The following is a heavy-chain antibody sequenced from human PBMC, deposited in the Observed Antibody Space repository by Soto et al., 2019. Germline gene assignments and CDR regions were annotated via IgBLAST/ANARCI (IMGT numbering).Heavy chain of an antibody. CDR1: GYPFTSYA. Sequence: GXXVRVSFTASGYPFTSYAMHWVGQAPGQRLEWMGWINAGNGNTKYSQKFQGRVTITRDTSASTAYMELSTLRSEDTAVYYCARDPSYYGMDVWGQGTTVTVSS. V-gene: IGHV1-3*01. CDR3: ARDPSYYGMDV. J-gene: IGHJ6*02. CDR2: INAGNGNT.